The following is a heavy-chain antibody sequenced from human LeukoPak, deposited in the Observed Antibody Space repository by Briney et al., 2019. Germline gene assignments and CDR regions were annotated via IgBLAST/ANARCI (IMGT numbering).Heavy chain of an antibody. CDR2: IYTSGST. CDR3: ARGGGYSGYDYFDY. Sequence: SETLSLTCNVSGGSISSSSYYWGWIRQPPGKGLEWIGRIYTSGSTNYNPSLKSRVTMSVDTSKNQFSLKLSSVTAADTAVYYCARGGGYSGYDYFDYWGQGTLVTVSS. CDR1: GGSISSSSYY. J-gene: IGHJ4*02. D-gene: IGHD5-12*01. V-gene: IGHV4-39*07.